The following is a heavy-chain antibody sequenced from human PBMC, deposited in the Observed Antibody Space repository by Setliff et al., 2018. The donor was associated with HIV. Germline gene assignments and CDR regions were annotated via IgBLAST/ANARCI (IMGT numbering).Heavy chain of an antibody. D-gene: IGHD3-22*01. V-gene: IGHV1-69*10. J-gene: IGHJ3*02. CDR2: VIPILGIA. Sequence: SVKVSCKASGGTFSSYAISWVRQAPGQGLEWMGGVIPILGIANYAQKFQGRVTITADKSTSTAYMELSSLRSEDTAVYYCARGIVVVSDAFDIWGQGTMVTVSS. CDR3: ARGIVVVSDAFDI. CDR1: GGTFSSYA.